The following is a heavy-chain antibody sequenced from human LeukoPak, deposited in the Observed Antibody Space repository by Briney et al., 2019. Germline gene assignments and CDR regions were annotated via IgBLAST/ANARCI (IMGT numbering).Heavy chain of an antibody. D-gene: IGHD3-10*01. CDR1: GGSISSGGYY. J-gene: IGHJ5*02. CDR2: IYYSGST. V-gene: IGHV4-31*03. CDR3: ARSLLLGWSGSYSEGHWFDP. Sequence: SQTLSLTCTVSGGSISSGGYYWSWIRQHPGRGLEWIGYIYYSGSTYYNPSLKSRVTISVDTSKNQFSLKLSSVTAADTAVYYCARSLLLGWSGSYSEGHWFDPWGQGTLVTVSS.